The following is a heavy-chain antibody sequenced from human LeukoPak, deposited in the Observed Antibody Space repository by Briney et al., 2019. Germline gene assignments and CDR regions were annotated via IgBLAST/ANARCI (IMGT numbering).Heavy chain of an antibody. V-gene: IGHV3-48*04. CDR2: ISPSSTRI. Sequence: VGSLRLFCAASGFTFSSYDMNWVRQAPGKELEWVSYISPSSTRIDYAASVRGRFTISRDNAKRSLYLQMSSLRAEDTAVYYCARMNYVSSGWGAPFDDWGQGTLVTVSS. CDR3: ARMNYVSSGWGAPFDD. CDR1: GFTFSSYD. J-gene: IGHJ4*02. D-gene: IGHD3-16*01.